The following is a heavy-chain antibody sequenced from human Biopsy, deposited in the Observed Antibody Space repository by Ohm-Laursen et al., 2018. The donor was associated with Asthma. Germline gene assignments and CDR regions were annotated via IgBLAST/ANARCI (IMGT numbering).Heavy chain of an antibody. V-gene: IGHV3-30*06. Sequence: SLRLSCSASGFTFMTYGMHWVRQAPGKGLEWVGVISKDASTQDYADSVKGRFTMARDNPKNTLDLQMNSLREEDTAVYYCVRDGTDDAFDIWGQGTVVSVSS. CDR2: ISKDASTQ. D-gene: IGHD1-1*01. CDR3: VRDGTDDAFDI. J-gene: IGHJ3*02. CDR1: GFTFMTYG.